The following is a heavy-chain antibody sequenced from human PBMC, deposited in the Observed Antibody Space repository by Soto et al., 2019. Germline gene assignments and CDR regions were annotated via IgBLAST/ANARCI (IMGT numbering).Heavy chain of an antibody. V-gene: IGHV3-33*01. Sequence: GGSLRLSCAASGFTFSSYGMHWVRQAPGKGLEWVAVIWYDGSNKYYADSVKGRFTISRDNSKNTLYLQMNSLRAEDTAVYYCAREGIAVAVHYYGIDVWGQGTTVTVSS. D-gene: IGHD6-19*01. CDR1: GFTFSSYG. CDR3: AREGIAVAVHYYGIDV. CDR2: IWYDGSNK. J-gene: IGHJ6*02.